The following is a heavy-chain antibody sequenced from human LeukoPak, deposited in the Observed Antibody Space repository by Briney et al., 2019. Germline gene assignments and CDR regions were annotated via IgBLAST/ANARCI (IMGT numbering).Heavy chain of an antibody. CDR3: ARDDAQAIAAAGAN. J-gene: IGHJ4*02. CDR1: GFTFSSYA. D-gene: IGHD6-13*01. CDR2: ISYDGNNK. Sequence: GSLRLSCAASGFTFSSYAMHWVRQAPGKGLEWVAIISYDGNNKYYADSVKGRFTISRDNSKNTLYLQMNSLRTEDTAVYYCARDDAQAIAAAGANWGQGTLVTVSS. V-gene: IGHV3-30-3*01.